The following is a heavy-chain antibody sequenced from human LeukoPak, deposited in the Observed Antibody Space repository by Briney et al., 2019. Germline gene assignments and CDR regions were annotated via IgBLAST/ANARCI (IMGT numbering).Heavy chain of an antibody. CDR3: AGAVWSGYYTGAYYYGMDV. CDR1: GGSISSYY. CDR2: IYYSEST. V-gene: IGHV4-59*01. D-gene: IGHD3-3*01. J-gene: IGHJ6*02. Sequence: SETLSLTCTVSGGSISSYYWSWIRQPPGKGLEWIGYIYYSESTNYNPSLKSRVTISVDTSKNQFSLKLSSVTAADTAVYYCAGAVWSGYYTGAYYYGMDVWGQGTTVTVSS.